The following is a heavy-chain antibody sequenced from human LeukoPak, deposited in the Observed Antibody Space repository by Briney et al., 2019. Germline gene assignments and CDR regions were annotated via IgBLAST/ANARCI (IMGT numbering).Heavy chain of an antibody. CDR2: ISSSGSTI. CDR3: ARARWYSSDY. V-gene: IGHV3-48*03. J-gene: IGHJ4*02. CDR1: GFTFSSYE. D-gene: IGHD5-24*01. Sequence: GGSLRLSCAASGFTFSSYEMNWVRQAPGKGLEWVSYISSSGSTIYYADSVKGRFTISRYNAKNSLYLQMNSLRVEDTAVYYCARARWYSSDYWGQGTLVTVSS.